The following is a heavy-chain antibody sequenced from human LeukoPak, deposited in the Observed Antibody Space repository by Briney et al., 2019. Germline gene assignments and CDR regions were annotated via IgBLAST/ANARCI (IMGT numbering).Heavy chain of an antibody. Sequence: ASVKVSCKASGYTFTGYYMHWVRQAPGQGLEWMGWINPNSGGTNYAQKFQGRVTMTRDTSISAAYMELSRLRSDDTAVYYCARDLHYYYYGMDVWGQGTTVTVS. V-gene: IGHV1-2*02. CDR2: INPNSGGT. CDR3: ARDLHYYYYGMDV. J-gene: IGHJ6*02. CDR1: GYTFTGYY.